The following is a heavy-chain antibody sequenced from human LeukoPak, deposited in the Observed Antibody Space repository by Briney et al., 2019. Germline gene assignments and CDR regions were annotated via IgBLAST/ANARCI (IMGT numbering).Heavy chain of an antibody. J-gene: IGHJ4*02. CDR1: GDSISSGYY. D-gene: IGHD2-21*01. CDR3: ARVVGNTNFDS. V-gene: IGHV4-38-2*02. Sequence: PSETLSLTCTVSGDSISSGYYWGWIRQPPGKGLEWIGEIYHSGSTNYNPSLKSRVTISVDKSKSHFSLKVTSVTAADTAVYYCARVVGNTNFDSWGQGALVTVSS. CDR2: IYHSGST.